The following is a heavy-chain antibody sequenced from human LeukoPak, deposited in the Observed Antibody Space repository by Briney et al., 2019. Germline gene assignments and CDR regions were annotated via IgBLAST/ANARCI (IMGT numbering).Heavy chain of an antibody. D-gene: IGHD3-22*01. CDR1: GFTFSSYA. CDR2: ISGSGGST. Sequence: GGSLRLSCAASGFTFSSYAMSWVRQAPGKGLEWVSAISGSGGSTYCADSVKGRFTISRDNSKNTLYLQMNSLRAEDTAVYYCAKDPGNDDSSAYWGQGTLVTVSS. V-gene: IGHV3-23*01. J-gene: IGHJ4*02. CDR3: AKDPGNDDSSAY.